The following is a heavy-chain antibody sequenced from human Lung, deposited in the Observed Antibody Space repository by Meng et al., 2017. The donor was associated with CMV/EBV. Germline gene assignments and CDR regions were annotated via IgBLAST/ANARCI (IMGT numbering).Heavy chain of an antibody. CDR2: IYYSGST. V-gene: IGHV4-59*01. J-gene: IGHJ6*02. CDR3: ARGSGYYGSGSYYSRYYYGMDV. D-gene: IGHD3-10*01. CDR1: GGSSSSYY. Sequence: SETLSLTCAVSGGSSSSYYWSWIRQPPGKRLEWIGYIYYSGSTSYNPSLKSRVTISVDTSKNQFSLKLSSVTAADTAVYYCARGSGYYGSGSYYSRYYYGMDVWGQGNTVTVSS.